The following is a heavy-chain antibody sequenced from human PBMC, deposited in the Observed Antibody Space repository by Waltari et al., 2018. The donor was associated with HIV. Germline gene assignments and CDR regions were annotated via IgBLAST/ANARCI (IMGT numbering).Heavy chain of an antibody. V-gene: IGHV3-72*01. CDR2: TRNKANSYTT. J-gene: IGHJ3*02. D-gene: IGHD1-26*01. CDR1: GFTFSDHY. CDR3: ARGGGVGATGAFDI. Sequence: EVQLVESGGGLVQPGGSLRLSCAASGFTFSDHYMDWVRQAPGKGLEWVGRTRNKANSYTTEYAASVKGRFTISRDDSKNSLYLQMNSLKTEDTAVYYCARGGGVGATGAFDIWGQGTMVTVSS.